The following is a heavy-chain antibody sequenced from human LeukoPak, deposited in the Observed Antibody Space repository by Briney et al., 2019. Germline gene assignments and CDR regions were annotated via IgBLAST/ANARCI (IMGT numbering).Heavy chain of an antibody. CDR1: GFTVSSNY. Sequence: GGSLRLSCAASGFTVSSNYMSWVRQAPGKGLEWVSVIYSGGSTYHADAVKGRFTISRDISKNTLYLQMNSLRSEDTAVYYCARLYYDSSGYYQICYFDYWGQGTLVTVSS. V-gene: IGHV3-66*02. D-gene: IGHD3-22*01. CDR3: ARLYYDSSGYYQICYFDY. CDR2: IYSGGST. J-gene: IGHJ4*02.